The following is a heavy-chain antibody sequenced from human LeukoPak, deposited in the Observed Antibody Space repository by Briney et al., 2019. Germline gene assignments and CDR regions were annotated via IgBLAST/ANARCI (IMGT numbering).Heavy chain of an antibody. V-gene: IGHV3-23*01. D-gene: IGHD2-2*01. Sequence: PGGSLRLSCTASGFTFSSYAMSWVRQAPGKGLEWVSIISDNGGSTYYADSVKGRFTISRDNSKNMLYLQMNSLRAEDTAVYSWAEICCGRTRCFVNYWGQGTLVTVSS. CDR3: AEICCGRTRCFVNY. CDR2: ISDNGGST. J-gene: IGHJ4*02. CDR1: GFTFSSYA.